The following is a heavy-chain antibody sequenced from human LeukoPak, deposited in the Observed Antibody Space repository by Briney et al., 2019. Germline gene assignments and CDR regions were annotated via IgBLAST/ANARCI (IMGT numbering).Heavy chain of an antibody. V-gene: IGHV3-23*01. CDR1: GFMFSSYA. CDR2: ITGGGGRT. Sequence: GGSLRLSCAASGFMFSSYAMSWVRQAPGKGLEWVSAITGGGGRTYYADSVKGRFTISRDNSKNTLYLQMNSLRAEDTAVYYCARDSGGMDVWGQGTTVTVSS. CDR3: ARDSGGMDV. J-gene: IGHJ6*02.